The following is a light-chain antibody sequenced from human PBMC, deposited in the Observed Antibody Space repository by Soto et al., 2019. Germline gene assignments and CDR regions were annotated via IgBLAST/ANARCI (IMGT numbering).Light chain of an antibody. CDR2: AAS. V-gene: IGKV1-12*01. CDR1: QDISSW. CDR3: QQANSLPWT. J-gene: IGKJ1*01. Sequence: DIQMTQSPSSVSASVGDTVTITCRASQDISSWLAWYQQKPGKAPNFLIYAASSLQSGVPSRFSGSGSGTDFTLTINSLQPEDFATYYCQQANSLPWTFGQGTKVEIK.